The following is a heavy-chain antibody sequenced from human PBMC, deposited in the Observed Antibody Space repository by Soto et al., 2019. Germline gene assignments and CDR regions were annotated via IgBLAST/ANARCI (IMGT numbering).Heavy chain of an antibody. Sequence: SETLSLTCAVHGGSFSGYYWSWIRQPPGKGLEWIGEINHSGSTNYNPSLKSRVTISVDTSKNQFSLKLSSVTAADTAVYYCARFPFRGVSSRPHGMDVWGQGTTVTVS. D-gene: IGHD3-10*01. CDR2: INHSGST. CDR1: GGSFSGYY. CDR3: ARFPFRGVSSRPHGMDV. J-gene: IGHJ6*02. V-gene: IGHV4-34*01.